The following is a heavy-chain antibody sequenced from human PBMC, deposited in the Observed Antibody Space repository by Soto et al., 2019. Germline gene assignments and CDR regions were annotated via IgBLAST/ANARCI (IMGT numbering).Heavy chain of an antibody. Sequence: ASVKVSCKASDKTFLSYGISWVRQGPGQGLEWMGWISPYNGNTNYAQKLQGRVTMTTDTSTSTAYMELRSLRSDDTAVYYCARLQERNYGMDVWGQGTTVTVSS. CDR2: ISPYNGNT. D-gene: IGHD4-4*01. CDR1: DKTFLSYG. J-gene: IGHJ6*02. V-gene: IGHV1-18*01. CDR3: ARLQERNYGMDV.